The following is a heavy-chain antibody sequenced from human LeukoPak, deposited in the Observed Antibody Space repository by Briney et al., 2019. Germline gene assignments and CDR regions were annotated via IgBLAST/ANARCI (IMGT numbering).Heavy chain of an antibody. CDR1: SGSLSSYY. J-gene: IGHJ2*01. CDR3: AREDYYDRSFDL. CDR2: IYYSGTT. D-gene: IGHD3-22*01. V-gene: IGHV4-59*12. Sequence: SETLSLICTFSSGSLSSYYWNWVRQPPGKGLEWIGYIYYSGTTNYNPSLKSRVTMSVDTPKNQFSLKLNSVTAADTAVYYCAREDYYDRSFDLWGRGTLVTVSS.